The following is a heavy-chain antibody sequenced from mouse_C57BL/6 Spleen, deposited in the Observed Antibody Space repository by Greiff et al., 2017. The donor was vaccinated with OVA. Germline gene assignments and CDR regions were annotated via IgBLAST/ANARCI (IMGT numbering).Heavy chain of an antibody. D-gene: IGHD3-2*02. CDR2: IWTGGGT. CDR3: ARGDSSGYYAMDY. V-gene: IGHV2-9-1*01. CDR1: GFSLTSYA. J-gene: IGHJ4*01. Sequence: VQLQQSGPGLVAPSQSLSITCTVSGFSLTSYAISWVRQPPGKGLEWLGVIWTGGGTNYNSALKSRLSISKDNSKSQVFLKMNSLQTDDTARYYCARGDSSGYYAMDYWGQGTSVTVSS.